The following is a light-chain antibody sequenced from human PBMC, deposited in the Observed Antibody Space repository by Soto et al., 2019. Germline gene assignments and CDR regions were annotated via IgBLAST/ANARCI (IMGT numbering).Light chain of an antibody. J-gene: IGKJ5*01. Sequence: EMVLTQYPGTLSLSPGERATLSCRASQSVSSSYLARYQQKPRQAPRLLIYGASSRATGIPDRFSGSGSGTDVTLTISSLEPEDFAVYYCQQYGSSPAITCGQGTLLEIK. CDR3: QQYGSSPAIT. CDR2: GAS. CDR1: QSVSSSY. V-gene: IGKV3-20*01.